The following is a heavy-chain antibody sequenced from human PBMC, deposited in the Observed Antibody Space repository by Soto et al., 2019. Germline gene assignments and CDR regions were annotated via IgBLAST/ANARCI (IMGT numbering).Heavy chain of an antibody. CDR1: GFTFSTYT. CDR3: AKARCSTTNCYVPDY. CDR2: ISGSGASP. V-gene: IGHV3-23*01. Sequence: EVQLLESGGGLVQPGGSLRLSCAASGFTFSTYTMSWVRRAPGKGLEWVSAISGSGASPSYADSVQGRFTNSRDNPKRTLYLQINNLRAEDTAVYYCAKARCSTTNCYVPDYWGQGTLVTVSS. J-gene: IGHJ4*02. D-gene: IGHD2-2*01.